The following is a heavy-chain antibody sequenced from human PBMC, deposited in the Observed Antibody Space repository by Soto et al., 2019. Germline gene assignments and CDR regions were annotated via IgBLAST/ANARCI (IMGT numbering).Heavy chain of an antibody. V-gene: IGHV4-31*03. D-gene: IGHD6-6*01. CDR3: ARVGISSSDAFNS. J-gene: IGHJ3*02. CDR2: IFYTGTN. Sequence: SETLSLTCTVSGGSINSAPYYWSWIRQHPEKGLEWIGYIFYTGTNYYNPSLTSRFTISVDTSQNQFSLDVISVTAADTAVSYGARVGISSSDAFNSCGQVTMITVSS. CDR1: GGSINSAPYY.